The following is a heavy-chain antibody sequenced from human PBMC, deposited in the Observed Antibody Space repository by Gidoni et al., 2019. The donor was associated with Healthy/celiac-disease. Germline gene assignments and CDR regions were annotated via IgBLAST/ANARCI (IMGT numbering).Heavy chain of an antibody. V-gene: IGHV3-33*01. D-gene: IGHD2-15*01. CDR3: ARIYCSGGSCYFDY. J-gene: IGHJ4*02. Sequence: QVQLVESGGGVVQPGRSLRLSCAASGFTFRSYGMHWVRQAPGKGLEWVAVIWYDGSNKYYADSVKGRFTISRDNSKNTLYLQMNSLRAEDTAVYYCARIYCSGGSCYFDYWGQGTLVTVSS. CDR1: GFTFRSYG. CDR2: IWYDGSNK.